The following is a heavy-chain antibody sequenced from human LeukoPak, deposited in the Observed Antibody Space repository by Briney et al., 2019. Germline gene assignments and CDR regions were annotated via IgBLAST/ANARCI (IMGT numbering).Heavy chain of an antibody. CDR1: GYTFTSYA. V-gene: IGHV1-3*03. D-gene: IGHD2-15*01. CDR2: INAGNGNT. J-gene: IGHJ3*02. Sequence: ASVKVSCKASGYTFTSYAMHWVRQAPGQRLEWMGWINAGNGNTKYSQEFQGRVTITRDTSASTAYMELSSLRSEDMAVYYCAREVYCSGGSCYSGAFDIWGQGTVVTVSS. CDR3: AREVYCSGGSCYSGAFDI.